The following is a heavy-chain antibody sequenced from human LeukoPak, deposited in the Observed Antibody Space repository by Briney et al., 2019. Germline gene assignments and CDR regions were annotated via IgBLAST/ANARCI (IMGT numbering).Heavy chain of an antibody. Sequence: ASVKVSCKVSGYTLTELSMHWVRQAPGEGLEWMGGFDPEDGETIYAQKFQGRVTMTEDTSTDTAYMELSSLRSEDTAVYYCATAYGYGGSTYYFDYWGQGTLVTVSS. CDR2: FDPEDGET. D-gene: IGHD1-26*01. CDR3: ATAYGYGGSTYYFDY. V-gene: IGHV1-24*01. J-gene: IGHJ4*02. CDR1: GYTLTELS.